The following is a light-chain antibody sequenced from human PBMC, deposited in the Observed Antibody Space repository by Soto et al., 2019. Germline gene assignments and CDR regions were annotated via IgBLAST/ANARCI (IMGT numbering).Light chain of an antibody. CDR3: QQYNDWPPWT. Sequence: EILMTQSPATLSVSPGDRATLSCRASQSVSSNLAWYQQRPGQAPRLLIYGASTRATGIPARFSGSGSGTELTLTISSLQSEDFAVYSCQQYNDWPPWTLGQGTKV. CDR2: GAS. CDR1: QSVSSN. V-gene: IGKV3-15*01. J-gene: IGKJ1*01.